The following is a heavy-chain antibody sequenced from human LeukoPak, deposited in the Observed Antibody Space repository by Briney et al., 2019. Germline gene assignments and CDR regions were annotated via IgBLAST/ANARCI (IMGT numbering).Heavy chain of an antibody. CDR1: RFTFSSYG. V-gene: IGHV3-30*02. CDR3: AELGITMIGGV. D-gene: IGHD3-10*02. Sequence: PGGSLRLSCATSRFTFSSYGMHWVRQAPGKGLEWVAFIRFDGSYNYYADSVKGRFTISRDSAKNSLYLQMNSLRAEDTAVYYCAELGITMIGGVWGKGTTVTISS. CDR2: IRFDGSYN. J-gene: IGHJ6*04.